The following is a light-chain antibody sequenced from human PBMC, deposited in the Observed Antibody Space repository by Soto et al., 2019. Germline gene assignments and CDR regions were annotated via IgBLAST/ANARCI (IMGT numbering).Light chain of an antibody. Sequence: QSALTQPPSASGSPGQSVTISCTGTSSDVGGYNFVSWYQQHPGKAPKLMIYEVTKRPSGVPDRFYGSKSGNTASLTVSGLQGEDEADYYCTSYAGSNIPVVFGGGTKLTVL. V-gene: IGLV2-8*01. J-gene: IGLJ2*01. CDR1: SSDVGGYNF. CDR2: EVT. CDR3: TSYAGSNIPVV.